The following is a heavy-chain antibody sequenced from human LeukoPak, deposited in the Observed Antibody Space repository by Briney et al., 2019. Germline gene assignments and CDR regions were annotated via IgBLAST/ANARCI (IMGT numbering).Heavy chain of an antibody. D-gene: IGHD3-10*01. CDR2: ISGSGGST. Sequence: GGSLRLSCAASGFTFSSYAMSWVRQAPGKGLEWVSSISGSGGSTYYADSVKGRFTISRDNSKNALYLQMNSLRAEDTAVYYCGKRELWHGSGEDAWGQGTTVTVSS. J-gene: IGHJ6*02. CDR1: GFTFSSYA. CDR3: GKRELWHGSGEDA. V-gene: IGHV3-23*01.